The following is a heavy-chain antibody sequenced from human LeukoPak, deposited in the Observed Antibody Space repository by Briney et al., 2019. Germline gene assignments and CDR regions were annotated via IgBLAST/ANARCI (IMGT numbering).Heavy chain of an antibody. CDR1: GGTFSSYA. J-gene: IGHJ6*03. V-gene: IGHV1-69*05. CDR3: ARHSWGSGYVGYYYYYYMDV. D-gene: IGHD3-3*01. CDR2: IIPIFGTA. Sequence: SVKVSFKASGGTFSSYAISWVRQAPGQGLEWMGGIIPIFGTANYAQKFQGRVTITTDESTSTAYMELSSLRSEDTAVYYCARHSWGSGYVGYYYYYYMDVWGKGTTVTVSS.